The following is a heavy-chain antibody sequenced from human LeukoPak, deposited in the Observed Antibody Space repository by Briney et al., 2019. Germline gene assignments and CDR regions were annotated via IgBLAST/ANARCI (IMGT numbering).Heavy chain of an antibody. Sequence: SETLSLTCTVSGGSISSGDYYWSWIRQPPGKGLEWIGYIYYSGSTYYNPSLKSRVTISVDTSKNQSSLKLSSVTAADTAVYYCARSYYYGSGSYYNGLGYWGQGTLVTVSS. V-gene: IGHV4-30-4*01. CDR2: IYYSGST. CDR1: GGSISSGDYY. D-gene: IGHD3-10*01. CDR3: ARSYYYGSGSYYNGLGY. J-gene: IGHJ4*02.